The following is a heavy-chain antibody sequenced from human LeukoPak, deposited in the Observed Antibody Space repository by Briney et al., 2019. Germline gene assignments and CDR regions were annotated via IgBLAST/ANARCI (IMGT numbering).Heavy chain of an antibody. V-gene: IGHV4-59*08. J-gene: IGHJ4*02. CDR1: GGSISSYY. D-gene: IGHD6-6*01. CDR3: ARLGDSSSRLYYFDY. Sequence: SETLSLTCTVSGGSISSYYWSWIRQPPGKGLEWIGYFHYSGSTNYNPSLKSRVTISVDTSKNQSSLKLSSVTAADTAVYYCARLGDSSSRLYYFDYWGQGTLVTVSS. CDR2: FHYSGST.